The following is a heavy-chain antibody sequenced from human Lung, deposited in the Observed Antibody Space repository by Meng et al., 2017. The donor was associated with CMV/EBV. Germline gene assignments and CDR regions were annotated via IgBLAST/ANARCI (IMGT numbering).Heavy chain of an antibody. CDR2: TYYRSKWYD. CDR3: ARDYYDSGAYYYTEEYYHGLDV. Sequence: SETLSLTCAISGDSVSSNSAAWNWIRQSPSRGLEWLGRTYYRSKWYDDYAMAVKSRITINPDTSKNQFSLQLNSVTPEDTAAYYCARDYYDSGAYYYTEEYYHGLDVWGQGXTVTVSS. CDR1: GDSVSSNSAA. J-gene: IGHJ6*02. V-gene: IGHV6-1*01. D-gene: IGHD3-22*01.